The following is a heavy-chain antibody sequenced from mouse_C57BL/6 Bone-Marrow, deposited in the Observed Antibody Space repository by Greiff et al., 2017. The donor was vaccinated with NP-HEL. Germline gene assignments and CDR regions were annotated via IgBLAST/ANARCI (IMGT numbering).Heavy chain of an antibody. CDR3: AALYYGSRGDY. CDR2: INPSSGYT. V-gene: IGHV1-7*01. Sequence: VMLVESGAELAKPGASVKLSCKASGYTFTSYWMHWVKQRPGQGLEWIGYINPSSGYTKYNQKFKDKATLTADKSSSTAYMQLSSLTYEDSAVYYCAALYYGSRGDYWGQGTTLTVSS. J-gene: IGHJ2*01. CDR1: GYTFTSYW. D-gene: IGHD1-1*01.